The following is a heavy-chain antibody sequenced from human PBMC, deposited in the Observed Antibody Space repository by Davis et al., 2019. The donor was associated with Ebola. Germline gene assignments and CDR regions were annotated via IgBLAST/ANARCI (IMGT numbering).Heavy chain of an antibody. CDR3: ARGTHYAHDY. CDR1: GFTFSRYW. V-gene: IGHV3-74*01. Sequence: GESLKISCAASGFTFSRYWMHWFRQAPGKGLVYVLRISSDGGITSYADSVKGRFTISRDNAKNTLYLQMNSLRDEDTAVYYCARGTHYAHDYWGQGTLVTVSS. CDR2: ISSDGGIT. J-gene: IGHJ4*02. D-gene: IGHD2-2*01.